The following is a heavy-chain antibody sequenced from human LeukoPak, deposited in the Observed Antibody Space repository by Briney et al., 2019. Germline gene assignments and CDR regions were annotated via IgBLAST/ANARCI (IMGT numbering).Heavy chain of an antibody. V-gene: IGHV3-21*01. CDR3: ARDGELRYFDWSNKGGYFDY. CDR2: ISSSSSYI. Sequence: GGSLRLSCAASGFTFSSYSMNWVRQAPGKGLEWVSSISSSSSYIYYADSVKGRFTISRDNAKNSLYLQMNSLRAEDTAVYYCARDGELRYFDWSNKGGYFDYWGQGTLVTVSS. J-gene: IGHJ4*02. D-gene: IGHD3-9*01. CDR1: GFTFSSYS.